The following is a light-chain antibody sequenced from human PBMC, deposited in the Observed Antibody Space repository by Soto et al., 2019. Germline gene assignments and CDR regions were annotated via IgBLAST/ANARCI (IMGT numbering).Light chain of an antibody. Sequence: IRMTQSPSSFSASTGDRVTITCRASQGINSYLAWYQQKPGKAPNLLIYAASTLQSGVPSRFSGSGSGTDFTLTISYLQSEDFATYYCQQYYTFPLTFGGGTKVEIK. V-gene: IGKV1-8*01. CDR3: QQYYTFPLT. CDR2: AAS. J-gene: IGKJ4*01. CDR1: QGINSY.